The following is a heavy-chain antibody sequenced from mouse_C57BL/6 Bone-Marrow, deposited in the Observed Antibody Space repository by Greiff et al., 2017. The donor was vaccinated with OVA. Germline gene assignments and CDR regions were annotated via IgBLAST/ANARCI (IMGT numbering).Heavy chain of an antibody. J-gene: IGHJ3*01. CDR2: IDPETGGT. CDR1: GYTFTDYE. CDR3: TREDEYEDDGWFAY. V-gene: IGHV1-15*01. Sequence: VQLQESGAELVRPGASVTLSCKASGYTFTDYEMPWVKQTPVHGLEWIGAIDPETGGTAYNQKFKGKAILTADKSSSTAYMELRSLTSEESSVYYGTREDEYEDDGWFAYWGQGTLVTVSA. D-gene: IGHD2-4*01.